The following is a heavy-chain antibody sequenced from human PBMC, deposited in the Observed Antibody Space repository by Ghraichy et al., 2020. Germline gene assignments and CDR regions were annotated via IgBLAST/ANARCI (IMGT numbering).Heavy chain of an antibody. CDR1: GFTFSSYS. D-gene: IGHD3-3*01. CDR3: ARPYYDFWSGYYQVDY. CDR2: ISSSSSYI. Sequence: GGSLRLSCAASGFTFSSYSMNWVRQAPGKGLEWVSSISSSSSYIYYADSVKGRFTISRDNAKNSLYLQMNSLRAEDTAVYYCARPYYDFWSGYYQVDYWGQGTLVTVSS. J-gene: IGHJ4*02. V-gene: IGHV3-21*01.